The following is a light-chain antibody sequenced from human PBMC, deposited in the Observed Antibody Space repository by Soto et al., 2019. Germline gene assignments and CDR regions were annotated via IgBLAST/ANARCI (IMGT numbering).Light chain of an antibody. CDR2: VAS. CDR3: HQYNSWPRGT. J-gene: IGKJ3*01. CDR1: QRVNLN. Sequence: EIMRTQSPGTLSVSPGEGATLSCTASQRVNLNLPWYQQKPGQPPRLVLYVASTRATGIPVRFRGSGYGTEFTLTLSSLQSEDSAVYYCHQYNSWPRGTFGHGTNVAIK. V-gene: IGKV3-15*01.